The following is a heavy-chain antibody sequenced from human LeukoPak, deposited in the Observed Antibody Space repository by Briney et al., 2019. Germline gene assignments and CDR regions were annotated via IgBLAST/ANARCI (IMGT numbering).Heavy chain of an antibody. V-gene: IGHV3-20*04. CDR1: GITLSNYG. Sequence: GGSLRLSCVVSGITLSNYGMSWVRQAPGKGLEWVSGINWNGGSTGYADSVKGRFTISGDNAKNSLYLQMNSLRAEDTALYYCASGAYYYYMDVWGKGTTVTVSS. CDR3: ASGAYYYYMDV. J-gene: IGHJ6*03. CDR2: INWNGGST. D-gene: IGHD1-26*01.